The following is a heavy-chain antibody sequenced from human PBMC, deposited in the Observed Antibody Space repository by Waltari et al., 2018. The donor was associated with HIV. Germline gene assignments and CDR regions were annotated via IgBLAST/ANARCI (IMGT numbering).Heavy chain of an antibody. D-gene: IGHD1-26*01. V-gene: IGHV4-61*02. CDR2: IYTSGST. Sequence: QVQLQESGPGLVKPSQTLSLTCTVSGGSIRSGSYYWSWIRQSAGKGLEWIGRIYTSGSTNYTPSLKSRVTISVDTSKNQCSLKLSSVTAADTAVYYCASTAIVGASGWFDPWGQGTLVTVSS. CDR3: ASTAIVGASGWFDP. J-gene: IGHJ5*02. CDR1: GGSIRSGSYY.